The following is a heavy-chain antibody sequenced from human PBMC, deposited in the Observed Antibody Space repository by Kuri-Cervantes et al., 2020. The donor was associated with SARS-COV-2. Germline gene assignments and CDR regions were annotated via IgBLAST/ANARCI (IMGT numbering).Heavy chain of an antibody. J-gene: IGHJ5*02. Sequence: GSLRLSCTVSGHSVRSGYYWGWVRQPPGKGLEWIGSIYHTGHTYYNPSFESRFTISLDTSKNQFFLNLTSVTAGDTAVYYCAHLITVFGVVDPPGDYWFDPWGQGTLVTVSS. CDR2: IYHTGHT. CDR3: AHLITVFGVVDPPGDYWFDP. CDR1: GHSVRSGYY. D-gene: IGHD3-3*01. V-gene: IGHV4-38-2*02.